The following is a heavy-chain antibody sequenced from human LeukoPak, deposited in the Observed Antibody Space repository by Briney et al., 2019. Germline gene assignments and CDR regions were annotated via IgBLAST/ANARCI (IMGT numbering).Heavy chain of an antibody. Sequence: GRSLRLSCAASGFTFSSYGMHWVRQAPGKGLEWVAVISYDGSNKYYADSVKGRFTISRDNSKNTLYLQMNSLRAEDTAVYYCAKVPLPADIRGYFDYWGQGTLVTVSS. V-gene: IGHV3-30*18. D-gene: IGHD2-2*01. CDR2: ISYDGSNK. J-gene: IGHJ4*02. CDR3: AKVPLPADIRGYFDY. CDR1: GFTFSSYG.